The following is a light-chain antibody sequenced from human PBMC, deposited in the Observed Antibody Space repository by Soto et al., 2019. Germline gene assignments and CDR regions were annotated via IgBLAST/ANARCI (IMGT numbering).Light chain of an antibody. V-gene: IGKV1-5*01. CDR3: QRYNTYWT. J-gene: IGKJ1*01. CDR1: QSISSW. Sequence: DIQMTHSPSTKFGSVGERFLMTLRSSQSISSWLAWYQQKPGKAPKLLIYDASSLESGVPSRFSGSGSGTEFTLTINSLQPDDSATYYCQRYNTYWTFGQGSKVDIK. CDR2: DAS.